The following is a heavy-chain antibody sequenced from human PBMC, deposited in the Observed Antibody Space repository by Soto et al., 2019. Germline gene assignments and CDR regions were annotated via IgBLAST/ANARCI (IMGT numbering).Heavy chain of an antibody. J-gene: IGHJ6*02. CDR2: IYYSGST. V-gene: IGHV4-59*01. CDR1: GGSISSYY. D-gene: IGHD3-9*01. CDR3: ASGLMYYDILTGPTAYYYGMAV. Sequence: SETLSLTCTVSGGSISSYYWSWIRQPPGKGLEWIGYIYYSGSTNYNPSLKSRVTISVDTSKNQFSLKLSSVTAADTAVYYCASGLMYYDILTGPTAYYYGMAVWGQGTTVTVSS.